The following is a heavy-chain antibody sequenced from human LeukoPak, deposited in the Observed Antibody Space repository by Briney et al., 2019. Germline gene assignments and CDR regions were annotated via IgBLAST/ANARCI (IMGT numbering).Heavy chain of an antibody. CDR1: GFTFSSYA. CDR2: ISYDGNNK. V-gene: IGHV3-30*04. J-gene: IGHJ6*04. CDR3: AREAPDRYYYYGMDV. D-gene: IGHD1-14*01. Sequence: GRSLRLSCAASGFTFSSYAMHWVRQAPGKGLEWVAVISYDGNNKYYADSVKGRFTISRDNSKNTLYLQMNSLRAEDTAVYYCAREAPDRYYYYGMDVWGKGTTVTVSS.